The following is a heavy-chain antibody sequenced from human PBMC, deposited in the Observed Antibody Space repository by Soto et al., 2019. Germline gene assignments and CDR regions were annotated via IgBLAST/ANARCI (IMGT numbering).Heavy chain of an antibody. Sequence: SETLSLTCAVYGGSFSGYYWSWIRQPPGKGLEWIGDINHSGSTNYNPSLKSRVTISVDTSKNKFSLKLSSVTAADTAVYYCARNGSYYDFWSGYYFGGGMDVWGQWTTVTVS. CDR1: GGSFSGYY. J-gene: IGHJ6*02. V-gene: IGHV4-34*01. CDR3: ARNGSYYDFWSGYYFGGGMDV. CDR2: INHSGST. D-gene: IGHD3-3*01.